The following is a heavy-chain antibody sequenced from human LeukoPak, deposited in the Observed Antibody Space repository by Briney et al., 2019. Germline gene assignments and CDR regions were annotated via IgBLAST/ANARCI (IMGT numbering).Heavy chain of an antibody. CDR1: GFTFSSYA. Sequence: PGGSLRLSCAASGFTFSSYAMHWVRQAPGKGLEYVSAISSNGGSTYYANSVKGRFTISRDNSKNTLYLQMGSLRAEDVAVYYCARGASDSSGYYYFDYWGQGTLVTVSS. CDR3: ARGASDSSGYYYFDY. V-gene: IGHV3-64*01. CDR2: ISSNGGST. D-gene: IGHD3-22*01. J-gene: IGHJ4*02.